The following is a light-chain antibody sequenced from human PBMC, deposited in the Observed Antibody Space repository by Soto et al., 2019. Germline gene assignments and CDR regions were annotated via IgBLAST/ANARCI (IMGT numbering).Light chain of an antibody. J-gene: IGKJ1*01. CDR2: AAS. V-gene: IGKV1-39*01. CDR1: QSIRNH. Sequence: IQITHSPASLSASVGDRGTITCRASQSIRNHLNWYQQKPGKAPKLLIYAASSLQSGVPSRFSGSGSGTDFTLTISSLQPEDFATFYCQQSYDTPWTFGQGTKVDIK. CDR3: QQSYDTPWT.